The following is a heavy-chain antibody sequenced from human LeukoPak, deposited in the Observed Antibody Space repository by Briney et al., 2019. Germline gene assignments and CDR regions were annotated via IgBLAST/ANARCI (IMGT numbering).Heavy chain of an antibody. CDR2: IYTSGST. V-gene: IGHV4-39*07. CDR1: DGSISSSGYY. Sequence: PPETLSLTCTVSDGSISSSGYYWGWIRQPPGKGLEWIGRIYTSGSTNYNPSLKSRVTMSVDTSKNQFSLKLSSVTAADTAVYYCARDLVAKSPEYCSSTSCYPTSYYYYYMDVWGKGTTVTVSS. CDR3: ARDLVAKSPEYCSSTSCYPTSYYYYYMDV. D-gene: IGHD2-2*01. J-gene: IGHJ6*03.